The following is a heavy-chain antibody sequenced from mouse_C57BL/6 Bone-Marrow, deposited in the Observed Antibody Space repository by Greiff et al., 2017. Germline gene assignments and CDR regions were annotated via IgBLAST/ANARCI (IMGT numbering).Heavy chain of an antibody. CDR2: IYPGGGYT. CDR1: GYTFTSSW. D-gene: IGHD1-1*02. V-gene: IGHV1-63*01. Sequence: VQLLQSGAELVRPGTSVKMSCKASGYTFTSSWMDWVKQRPGHGLEWIGRIYPGGGYTNYNEKFKGKATLTADKSSSTAYMQLSSLTSEDSAVYSGASCARGGSNFGLEYWGQGTSVTVSS. CDR3: ASCARGGSNFGLEY. J-gene: IGHJ4*01.